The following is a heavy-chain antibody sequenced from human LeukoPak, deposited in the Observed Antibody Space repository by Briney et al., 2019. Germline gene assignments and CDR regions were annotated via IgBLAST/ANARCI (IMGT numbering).Heavy chain of an antibody. D-gene: IGHD3-10*01. CDR3: ARALYLQWFGELLIPGAFDI. J-gene: IGHJ3*02. CDR1: GGSISSSSYY. CDR2: IYYSGST. Sequence: PSETLSLTCTVSGGSISSSSYYWGWIRQPPGKGLEWIGSIYYSGSTYYNPSLKSRVTISVDTSKNQFSLKLSSVTAADTAVYYCARALYLQWFGELLIPGAFDIWGQGTMVTVSS. V-gene: IGHV4-39*07.